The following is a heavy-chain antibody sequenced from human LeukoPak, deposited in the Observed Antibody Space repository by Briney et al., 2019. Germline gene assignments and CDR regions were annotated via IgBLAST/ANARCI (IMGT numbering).Heavy chain of an antibody. CDR1: GFTFSSYA. CDR3: ARPKRGYCSSTSCYYFDY. CDR2: ISGSGGST. J-gene: IGHJ4*02. D-gene: IGHD2-2*01. V-gene: IGHV3-23*01. Sequence: GGSLRLSCAASGFTFSSYAMSWVRQAPGKGLEWVSAISGSGGSTYYADSVKGRFTISRDNSKNTLYLQMNSLRAEDTAVYYCARPKRGYCSSTSCYYFDYWGQGTLVTVSS.